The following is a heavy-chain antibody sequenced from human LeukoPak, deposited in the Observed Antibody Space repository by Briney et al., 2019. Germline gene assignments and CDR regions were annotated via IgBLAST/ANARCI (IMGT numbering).Heavy chain of an antibody. D-gene: IGHD4-17*01. CDR3: AGAPYDYYYYYGMDV. Sequence: PGGSLRLSCAASGFTFSDYYMRWIRQAPGKGLEWVSYISSSSSYTNYADSVKGRFTISRDNAKNSLYLQMNSLRAEDTAVYYCAGAPYDYYYYYGMDVWGQGTTVTVSS. CDR1: GFTFSDYY. V-gene: IGHV3-11*06. J-gene: IGHJ6*02. CDR2: ISSSSSYT.